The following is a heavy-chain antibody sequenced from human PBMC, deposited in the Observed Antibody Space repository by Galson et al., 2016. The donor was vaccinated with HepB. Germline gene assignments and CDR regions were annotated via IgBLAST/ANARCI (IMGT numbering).Heavy chain of an antibody. J-gene: IGHJ4*02. CDR1: GFAFSDYV. V-gene: IGHV3-23*01. CDR3: VREGNWNDEGAFDY. D-gene: IGHD1-1*01. CDR2: IGGSGDRT. Sequence: SLRLSCAASGFAFSDYVMTWVRQAPGKGLGWVSAIGGSGDRTYYTDSVKGRFTISRDNAKNSLYVQMNSLRDEDMALYYCVREGNWNDEGAFDYWGKGALVTVSS.